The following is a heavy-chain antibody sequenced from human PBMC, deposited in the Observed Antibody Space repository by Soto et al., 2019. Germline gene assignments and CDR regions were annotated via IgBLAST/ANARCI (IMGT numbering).Heavy chain of an antibody. CDR2: ISSSSSYI. CDR1: GFTFSSYS. Sequence: GGSLRLSGAASGFTFSSYSMNWVLQAPGKGLAWVSSISSSSSYIYYADSVKGRFTISRDNAKNSLYLQMNSLRAEDTAVYYCARDSPTYYYDSSGYYSPSFDLWGRGTLVTVSS. V-gene: IGHV3-21*01. CDR3: ARDSPTYYYDSSGYYSPSFDL. D-gene: IGHD3-22*01. J-gene: IGHJ2*01.